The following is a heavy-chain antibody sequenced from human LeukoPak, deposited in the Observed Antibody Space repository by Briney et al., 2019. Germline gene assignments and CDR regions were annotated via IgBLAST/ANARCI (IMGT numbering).Heavy chain of an antibody. CDR1: GYTFTGYY. CDR3: AREGCSSTSCYMGDYWFDP. CDR2: INPNSGGT. Sequence: GASVKVSCKASGYTFTGYYMHWVRQAPGQGLEWMGRINPNSGGTNYAQKFQGRVTMTRDTSISTAYMELSRLRSDDTAVYYCAREGCSSTSCYMGDYWFDPWGQGTLVTASS. D-gene: IGHD2-2*02. V-gene: IGHV1-2*06. J-gene: IGHJ5*02.